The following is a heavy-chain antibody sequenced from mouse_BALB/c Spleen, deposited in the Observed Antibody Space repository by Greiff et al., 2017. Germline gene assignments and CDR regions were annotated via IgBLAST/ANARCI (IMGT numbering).Heavy chain of an antibody. Sequence: QVQLKESGPGLVAPSQSLSITCTVSGFSLTSYDISWIRQPPGKGLEWLGVIWTGGGTNYNSAFMSRLSISKDNSKSQVFLKMNSLQADDTAIYYCVRDQRNWDFEVWGAGTTVTVSS. CDR3: VRDQRNWDFEV. CDR2: IWTGGGT. V-gene: IGHV2-9-2*01. CDR1: GFSLTSYD. J-gene: IGHJ1*01.